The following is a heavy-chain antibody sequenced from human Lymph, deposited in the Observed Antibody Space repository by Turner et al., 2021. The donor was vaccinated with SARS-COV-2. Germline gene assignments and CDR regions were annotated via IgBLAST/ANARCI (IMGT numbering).Heavy chain of an antibody. D-gene: IGHD1-26*01. CDR1: GFTFSTYA. J-gene: IGHJ3*02. CDR3: ARGSGSYLSAFDI. Sequence: QVQLVESGGGVVQPGRSLRLSCAASGFTFSTYAIHWVRQAPGKGLEWVAVISYDGFNKYYSDSVKGQFTISRDNSKNTLYLQMGSLRAEDTAVYYCARGSGSYLSAFDIWGQGTMVTVSS. CDR2: ISYDGFNK. V-gene: IGHV3-30*04.